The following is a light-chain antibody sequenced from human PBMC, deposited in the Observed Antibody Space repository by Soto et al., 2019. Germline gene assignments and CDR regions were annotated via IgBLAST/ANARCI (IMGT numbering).Light chain of an antibody. CDR3: LQHNNYAWT. V-gene: IGKV1-17*01. J-gene: IGKJ1*01. CDR2: SAS. Sequence: DIQMTQSPSSLSASVGDRVTITCRASQGIRSDLGWYQQKPGKAPKRLIYSASSLQSGVPSRFSGRGSGTEFTLTISSLQPEDFATYYCLQHNNYAWTSGQGTKVEIK. CDR1: QGIRSD.